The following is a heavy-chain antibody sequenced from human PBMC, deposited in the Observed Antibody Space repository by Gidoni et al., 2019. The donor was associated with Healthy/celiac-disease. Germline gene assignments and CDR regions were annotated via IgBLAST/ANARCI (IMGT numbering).Heavy chain of an antibody. D-gene: IGHD3-9*01. CDR1: VLTSRAYY. CDR3: ARGYYDILTGYHDAFDI. J-gene: IGHJ3*02. Sequence: QVQPVESGGGLVKPGGSLRLSCAASVLTSRAYYMSWIRQAPGKGLGWVSYISSSGSTIYYSDSVKGRFTISRDNAKNSLYLQMNSLRAEDTAVYYCARGYYDILTGYHDAFDIWGQGTMVTVSS. CDR2: ISSSGSTI. V-gene: IGHV3-11*01.